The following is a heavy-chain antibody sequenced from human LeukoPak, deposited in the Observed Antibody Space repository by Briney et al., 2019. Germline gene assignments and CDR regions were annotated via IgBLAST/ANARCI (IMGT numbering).Heavy chain of an antibody. Sequence: GGSLRPSCAASGFTFDDYAMHWVRQAPGKGLEWVSFISTSSSYIHNADSVKGRFTISRDNAENSLYLQMNSLRAEDTAVYYCARAAIAAARIYYYMDVWGKGTTVTVSS. CDR1: GFTFDDYA. J-gene: IGHJ6*03. CDR2: ISTSSSYI. V-gene: IGHV3-21*01. CDR3: ARAAIAAARIYYYMDV. D-gene: IGHD6-13*01.